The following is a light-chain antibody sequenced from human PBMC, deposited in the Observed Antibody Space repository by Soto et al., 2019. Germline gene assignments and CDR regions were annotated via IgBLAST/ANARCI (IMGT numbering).Light chain of an antibody. CDR1: QSVSSN. V-gene: IGKV3-15*01. CDR2: GAS. CDR3: QQYNNWLGIT. Sequence: EIVMTQSPATLSVSPGERATLSCRASQSVSSNLAWYQQKPGQAPRLLIYGASTRATGIPARFSGTGSGTEYNLTISSQQSEDFAINYCQQYNNWLGITFGQGTRLEIK. J-gene: IGKJ5*01.